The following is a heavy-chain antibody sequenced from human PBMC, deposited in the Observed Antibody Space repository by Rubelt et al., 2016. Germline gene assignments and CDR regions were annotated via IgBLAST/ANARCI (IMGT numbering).Heavy chain of an antibody. CDR2: ISPYNGNT. J-gene: IGHJ4*02. Sequence: QLVQSGAEVKNPGASVKVSCKASCYTFINYGISWVRQAPGQGLEWMGWISPYNGNTNYGQNFQGRVTMTTDTSTSTVYMELRSLSSDDTAVYYCARDRRSSDYWGQGTLVTVSS. CDR1: CYTFINYG. D-gene: IGHD6-6*01. V-gene: IGHV1-18*01. CDR3: ARDRRSSDY.